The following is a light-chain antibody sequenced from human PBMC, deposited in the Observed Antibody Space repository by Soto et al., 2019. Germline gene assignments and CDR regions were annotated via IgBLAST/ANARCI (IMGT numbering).Light chain of an antibody. CDR2: EVT. V-gene: IGLV2-14*01. Sequence: QSVLTQPASVSGSPGQSITISCTGTSSDVGGYNYVCWYKQHPGKAPQLMIYEVTNRPSGVSDRFSGPKSGNTASLTISGLQAEDEADYYCSSYTSSSALYVFGTGTKVTVL. CDR3: SSYTSSSALYV. J-gene: IGLJ1*01. CDR1: SSDVGGYNY.